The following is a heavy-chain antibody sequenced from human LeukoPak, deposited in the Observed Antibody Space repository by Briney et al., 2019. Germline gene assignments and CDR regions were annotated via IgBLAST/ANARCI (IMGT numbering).Heavy chain of an antibody. CDR1: GGSISSGSYY. CDR2: IYTSGST. V-gene: IGHV4-61*02. J-gene: IGHJ4*02. Sequence: SETLSLTCTVSGGSISSGSYYWSWIRQPAGKGLEWIGRIYTSGSTNYNPSLKSRVTISVDTSKNQFSLKLSSVTAADTAVYYCARLQLTGDGYWGQGTLVTVSS. CDR3: ARLQLTGDGY. D-gene: IGHD6-6*01.